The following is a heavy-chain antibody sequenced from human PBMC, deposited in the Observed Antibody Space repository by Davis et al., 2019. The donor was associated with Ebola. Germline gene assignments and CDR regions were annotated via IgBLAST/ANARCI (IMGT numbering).Heavy chain of an antibody. CDR1: GLTFSSYV. J-gene: IGHJ4*02. D-gene: IGHD3-10*01. CDR3: AKGVLWFGEGDNY. V-gene: IGHV3-23*01. Sequence: GESLKISCAASGLTFSSYVMSWVRQAPGKGLEWISAISGSGGTTYYADSVKGRFTISRDNSKHTLYLQITSLRAEDTAVYYCAKGVLWFGEGDNYWGQGTLVTVSS. CDR2: ISGSGGTT.